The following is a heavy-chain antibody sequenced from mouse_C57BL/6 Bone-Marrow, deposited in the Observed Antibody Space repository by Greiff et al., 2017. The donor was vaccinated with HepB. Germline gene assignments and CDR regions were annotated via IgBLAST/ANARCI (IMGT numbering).Heavy chain of an antibody. Sequence: VQLQQSGAELVKPGASVKLSCKASGYTFTSYWMHWVKQRPGQGLEWIGMIHPNSGSTNYNEKFKSKATLTVDKSSSTAYMQLSSLTSEDSAVYYCAKESNSYAMDFWGQGTSVTVSS. CDR2: IHPNSGST. CDR3: AKESNSYAMDF. D-gene: IGHD2-5*01. V-gene: IGHV1-64*01. J-gene: IGHJ4*01. CDR1: GYTFTSYW.